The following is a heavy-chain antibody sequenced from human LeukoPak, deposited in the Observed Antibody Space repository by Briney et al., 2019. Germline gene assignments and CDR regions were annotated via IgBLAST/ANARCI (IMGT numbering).Heavy chain of an antibody. CDR1: GFTFSSYE. Sequence: PGGSLRLSCAASGFTFSSYEMNWVRQAPGKGLEWVSYISSSGDTIYYAGSVKGRFTISRDNAKNTLYLQMTRLRAEDTAVYYCARAIAVAGTDYWGQGTLVTVSS. J-gene: IGHJ4*02. D-gene: IGHD6-19*01. V-gene: IGHV3-48*03. CDR3: ARAIAVAGTDY. CDR2: ISSSGDTI.